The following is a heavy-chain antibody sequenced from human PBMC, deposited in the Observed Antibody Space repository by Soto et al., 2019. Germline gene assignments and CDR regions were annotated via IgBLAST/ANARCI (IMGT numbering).Heavy chain of an antibody. CDR1: GGSISSYY. CDR2: IYYSGST. V-gene: IGHV4-59*08. J-gene: IGHJ5*02. Sequence: SETLSLTCTVSGGSISSYYWSWIRQPPGKGLEWIGYIYYSGSTNYNPSLKSRVTISVDTSKNQFSLKLNSVTAADTAVYYCARLGGGNWFDPWGKGTLVTVSS. CDR3: ARLGGGNWFDP. D-gene: IGHD3-16*01.